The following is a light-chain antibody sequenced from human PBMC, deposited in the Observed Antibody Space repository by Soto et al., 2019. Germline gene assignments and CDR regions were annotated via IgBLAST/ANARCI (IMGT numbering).Light chain of an antibody. Sequence: QSALTQPASVSGSPGQSITISCTGTSSDVGNYNLVSWYQQHPGKAPKLMIYEGSKRPSGVSNRFSGSKSGNTASLTISGFQAENGADYYCYSFAGSRTWGFGGGTRVTVL. V-gene: IGLV2-23*01. CDR1: SSDVGNYNL. CDR3: YSFAGSRTWG. CDR2: EGS. J-gene: IGLJ3*02.